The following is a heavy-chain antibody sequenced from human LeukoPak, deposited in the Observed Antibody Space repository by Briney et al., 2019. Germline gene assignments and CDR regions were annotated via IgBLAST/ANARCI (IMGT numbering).Heavy chain of an antibody. V-gene: IGHV1-2*02. CDR2: INPNSGDT. D-gene: IGHD2-15*01. CDR3: ARVYSIRSFDY. J-gene: IGHJ4*02. Sequence: ASVTVSGQPSVYTFTAYYMHWVRQAPGQGLEWMGWINPNSGDTNYAKKFQGRVTMTRDTSSTTAYMELSRLTSDDTAVYYCARVYSIRSFDYWGQGTLVTVSS. CDR1: VYTFTAYY.